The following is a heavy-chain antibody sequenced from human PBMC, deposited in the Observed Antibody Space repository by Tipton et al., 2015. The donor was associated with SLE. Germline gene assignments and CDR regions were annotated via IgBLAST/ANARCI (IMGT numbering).Heavy chain of an antibody. J-gene: IGHJ2*01. CDR3: ARLTGEYWYFDL. Sequence: TLSLTCAVYGGSFSGYYWSWIRQPPGKGLEWIGYIYYSGSTNYNPSLKSRVTISVDTSKNQFSLKLSSVTAADTAVYYCARLTGEYWYFDLWGRGTLVTVSS. V-gene: IGHV4-59*01. CDR2: IYYSGST. CDR1: GGSFSGYY. D-gene: IGHD7-27*01.